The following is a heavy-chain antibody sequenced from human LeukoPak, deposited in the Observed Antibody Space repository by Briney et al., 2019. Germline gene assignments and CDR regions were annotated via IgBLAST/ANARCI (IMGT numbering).Heavy chain of an antibody. CDR3: ASYCGGDCAPTRVDAFDI. V-gene: IGHV4-59*01. D-gene: IGHD2-21*02. Sequence: SETLSLTCTVSGGSISSYYWSWIRQPPGKGLEWIGYIYYSGSTNYNPSLKSRVTISVDTSKNQFSLKLSSVTAADTAVYYCASYCGGDCAPTRVDAFDIWGQGTMVTVSS. CDR1: GGSISSYY. CDR2: IYYSGST. J-gene: IGHJ3*02.